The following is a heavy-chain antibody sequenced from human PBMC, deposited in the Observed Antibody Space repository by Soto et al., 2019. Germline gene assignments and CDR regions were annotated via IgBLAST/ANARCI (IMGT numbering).Heavy chain of an antibody. CDR1: GGTFNTYA. CDR2: IFPMFDVP. Sequence: QVQLVQSGPEMKKPGSAVKVSCKASGGTFNTYAMNWVRQVPGQGLEWMGGIFPMFDVPRYAQKFQGRVTITLDESSPIAYMDLSSLRFDDTAVDYCARSVGSGGVIGGFDYWGQGTLVSV. V-gene: IGHV1-69*19. J-gene: IGHJ4*02. D-gene: IGHD3-16*02. CDR3: ARSVGSGGVIGGFDY.